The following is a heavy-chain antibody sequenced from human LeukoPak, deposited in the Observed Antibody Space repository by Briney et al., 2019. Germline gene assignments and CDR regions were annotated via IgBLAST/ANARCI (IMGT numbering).Heavy chain of an antibody. Sequence: PMASVKVSCRAPGYTFTSYGVTWVRQAPGQGLEWMGWISAYNGNTDYAQKFQGRVTMTTDPSTSTAYMELRSLRSDDTAVYYCARDLIGSVVFGVAFSSAGLDYWGQGTPVTVSS. CDR1: GYTFTSYG. D-gene: IGHD3-3*01. CDR3: ARDLIGSVVFGVAFSSAGLDY. CDR2: ISAYNGNT. J-gene: IGHJ4*02. V-gene: IGHV1-18*01.